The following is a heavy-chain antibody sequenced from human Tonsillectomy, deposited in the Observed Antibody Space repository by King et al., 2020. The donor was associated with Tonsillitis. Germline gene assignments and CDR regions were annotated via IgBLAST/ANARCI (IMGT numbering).Heavy chain of an antibody. CDR3: ARELRVSY. V-gene: IGHV3-7*03. D-gene: IGHD3-16*01. CDR2: IKQDGSEI. J-gene: IGHJ4*02. CDR1: GFTFRSYW. Sequence: VQLVESGGGLVQPEGSLRLSCVVSGFTFRSYWMTWVRQPPGKGLEWVASIKQDGSEIYYVDSVKGRFTISRDNAKNSLFLQMNSLRVEDTAVYYCARELRVSYWGQGTLVTVSS.